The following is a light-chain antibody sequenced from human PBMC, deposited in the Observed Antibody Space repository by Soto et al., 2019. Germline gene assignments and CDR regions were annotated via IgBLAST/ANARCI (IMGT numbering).Light chain of an antibody. J-gene: IGLJ1*01. V-gene: IGLV2-14*01. CDR3: SSYTSSSTLGYV. Sequence: QSALTQPAYVSGSPGQAITISCTATSSDVGGYNYVSWYQQHPGKAPKLMIYDVSNRPSGVSNRFSGSKSGNTASLTISGLQAEDEADYYCSSYTSSSTLGYVFGTGTKVTVL. CDR1: SSDVGGYNY. CDR2: DVS.